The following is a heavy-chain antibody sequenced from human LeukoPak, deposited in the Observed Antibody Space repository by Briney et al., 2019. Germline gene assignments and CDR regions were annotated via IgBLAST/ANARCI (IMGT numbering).Heavy chain of an antibody. V-gene: IGHV3-23*01. J-gene: IGHJ3*02. CDR3: AKAPPPYCSGGSCFDAFDI. CDR1: GFTFSSYA. Sequence: GGTLRLSCAASGFTFSSYAMSWVRQAPGKGLEWVSAISHSGGTTYYADSVKGRFTISRDNSKNTLYLQMNSLRAEDTALYYCAKAPPPYCSGGSCFDAFDIWGQGTMVTVSS. CDR2: ISHSGGTT. D-gene: IGHD2-15*01.